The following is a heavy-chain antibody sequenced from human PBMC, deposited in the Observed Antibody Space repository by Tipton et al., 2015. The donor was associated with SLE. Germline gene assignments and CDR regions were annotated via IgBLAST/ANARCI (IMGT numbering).Heavy chain of an antibody. D-gene: IGHD1-26*01. CDR3: ARHGELGPDWFDP. V-gene: IGHV4-34*01. CDR1: GGSFSGYY. J-gene: IGHJ5*02. Sequence: TLSLTCAVYGGSFSGYYWSWIRQPPGKGLEWIGEINHSGSTNYNPSLKSRVTISVDTSKNQFSLKLSSVTAADTAVYYCARHGELGPDWFDPWGQGTLVTVSS. CDR2: INHSGST.